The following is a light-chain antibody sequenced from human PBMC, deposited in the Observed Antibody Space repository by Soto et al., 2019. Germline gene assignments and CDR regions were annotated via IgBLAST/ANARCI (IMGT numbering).Light chain of an antibody. CDR3: SSYTSSSTL. Sequence: QSALPQPASVSGSPGQSITISCTGTSSDVGSYNYVSWYQQHPGEAPKLMIYEVSDRPSGISSRFSGSKSGNTASLTISGLQTEDEADYYCSSYTSSSTLFGTGTKVTVL. J-gene: IGLJ1*01. V-gene: IGLV2-14*01. CDR1: SSDVGSYNY. CDR2: EVS.